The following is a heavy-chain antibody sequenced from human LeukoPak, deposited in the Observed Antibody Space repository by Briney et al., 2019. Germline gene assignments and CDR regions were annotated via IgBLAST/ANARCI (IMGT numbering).Heavy chain of an antibody. CDR1: GFTFDTYA. CDR2: ISDNGGST. Sequence: GGSLRLSCAASGFTFDTYAMSWVRQAPGKGRECVSTISDNGGSTYYADSVKGRFTISRDNSKNTLYLQMNSLRAEDTAIYYCAKTTSFDYWGQGTLVTVSS. CDR3: AKTTSFDY. V-gene: IGHV3-23*01. J-gene: IGHJ4*02. D-gene: IGHD1-1*01.